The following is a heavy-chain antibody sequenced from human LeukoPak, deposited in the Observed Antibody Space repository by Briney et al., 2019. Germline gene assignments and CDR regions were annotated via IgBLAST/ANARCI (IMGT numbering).Heavy chain of an antibody. J-gene: IGHJ4*02. V-gene: IGHV3-7*01. CDR3: VRRNLFDF. CDR2: IKQDGSVK. Sequence: GGSLGLSCAASGFTFTTYWMNWVRQAPGEGLEWVAGIKQDGSVKYYVDSVKGRFTISRDNAKNSVYLQMDSLRADDTAVYYCVRRNLFDFWGQGTLVTVSS. CDR1: GFTFTTYW.